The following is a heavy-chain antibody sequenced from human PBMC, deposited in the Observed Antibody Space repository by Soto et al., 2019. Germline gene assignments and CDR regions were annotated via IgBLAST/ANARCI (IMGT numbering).Heavy chain of an antibody. J-gene: IGHJ4*02. Sequence: SETLSLTCTLSGGSISSYYWSWIRQPPGKGLEWIGYIYYSGSTNYNPSLKSRVTISVDTSKNQFSLKLSSVTAADTAVYYCARERGNILTGYYYFDYWAREPWSRSPQ. D-gene: IGHD3-9*01. CDR2: IYYSGST. V-gene: IGHV4-59*01. CDR3: ARERGNILTGYYYFDY. CDR1: GGSISSYY.